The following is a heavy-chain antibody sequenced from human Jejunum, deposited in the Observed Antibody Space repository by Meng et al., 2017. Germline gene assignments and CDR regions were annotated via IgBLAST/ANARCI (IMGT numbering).Heavy chain of an antibody. D-gene: IGHD2-8*02. CDR2: VHESGST. J-gene: IGHJ5*02. V-gene: IGHV4-38-2*01. Sequence: SETLSLTCAVSGSSVTSGYYWVWIRRPPGEGLEWIGHVHESGSTYYSPSLKSRVTISLDKSKNQFSLSLRSVTAADAAVYYCARGDRTATTPWGQGTLVTVSS. CDR3: ARGDRTATTP. CDR1: GSSVTSGYY.